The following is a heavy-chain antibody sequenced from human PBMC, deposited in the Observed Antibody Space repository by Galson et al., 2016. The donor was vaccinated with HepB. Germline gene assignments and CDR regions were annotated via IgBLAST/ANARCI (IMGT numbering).Heavy chain of an antibody. J-gene: IGHJ4*02. CDR1: GDSISSSNYF. D-gene: IGHD4-17*01. Sequence: ETLSLTCTVSGDSISSSNYFWGWIRQPPGKGLEWIGSIYYNGGTYYNPSLKSRVTMSIDTSKNQFSLNLNSVTAVDTAIYYCARNEVLRRVVDYWGQGTLVTVSS. CDR3: ARNEVLRRVVDY. V-gene: IGHV4-39*01. CDR2: IYYNGGT.